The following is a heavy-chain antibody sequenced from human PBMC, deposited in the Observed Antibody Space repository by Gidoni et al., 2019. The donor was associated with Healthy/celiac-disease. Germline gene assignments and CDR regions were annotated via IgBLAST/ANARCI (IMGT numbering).Heavy chain of an antibody. J-gene: IGHJ6*03. Sequence: QVQLVQSGAEVKKPGASVKVSCTASGYTFTSYGISWVRQAPGQGLEWMGWISAYTGNTNYAQKLQGRVTMTTDTSTSTAYMELRSLRSDDTAVYYCARGRTGYSSSWYLRAHYYYYMDVWGKGTTVTVSS. CDR3: ARGRTGYSSSWYLRAHYYYYMDV. CDR1: GYTFTSYG. CDR2: ISAYTGNT. D-gene: IGHD6-13*01. V-gene: IGHV1-18*01.